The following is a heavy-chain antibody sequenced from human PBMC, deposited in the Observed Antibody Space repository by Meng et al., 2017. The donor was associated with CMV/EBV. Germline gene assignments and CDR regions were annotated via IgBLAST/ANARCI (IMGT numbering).Heavy chain of an antibody. CDR3: ARGLMVRGSRVNWFDP. D-gene: IGHD3-10*01. Sequence: QVQLQRWGAGLLKPSETLSLTCAVYGGSFSGYYWSWIRQPPGKGLEWIGEINHSGSTNYNPSLKNRVTISVDTSKNQFSLKLSSVTAADTAVYYCARGLMVRGSRVNWFDPWGQGTLVTVSS. CDR2: INHSGST. V-gene: IGHV4-34*01. CDR1: GGSFSGYY. J-gene: IGHJ5*02.